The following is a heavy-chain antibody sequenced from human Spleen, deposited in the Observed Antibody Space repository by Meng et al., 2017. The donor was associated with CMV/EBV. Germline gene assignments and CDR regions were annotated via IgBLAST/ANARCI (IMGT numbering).Heavy chain of an antibody. J-gene: IGHJ4*02. CDR3: ARDEMVIIDF. CDR1: GLIFSTYA. Sequence: GESLKISCAASGLIFSTYAMHWVRQAPGKGLEWVAAISYDGTNKYYADSVKGRFTISRDYSKNTLYLHMNSLRAEDTAVYFCARDEMVIIDFWGQGTLVTVSS. CDR2: ISYDGTNK. D-gene: IGHD5-24*01. V-gene: IGHV3-30-3*01.